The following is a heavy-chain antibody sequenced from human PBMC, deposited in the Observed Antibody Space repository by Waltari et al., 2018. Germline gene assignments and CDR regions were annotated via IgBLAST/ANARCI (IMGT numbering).Heavy chain of an antibody. J-gene: IGHJ3*01. CDR3: ARDRFYYDSPSDHPDDAFDV. D-gene: IGHD3-22*01. CDR2: IKQDGSEK. Sequence: EVQLVESGGGLVQPGGSLILSCAASGFTFSKYWMSCVSQAPGKGLEWVANIKQDGSEKYYVDSVKDRFTVSRDNSKNSLYLQMNSLRAEDTALYYCARDRFYYDSPSDHPDDAFDVWGQGTTVTVSS. V-gene: IGHV3-7*01. CDR1: GFTFSKYW.